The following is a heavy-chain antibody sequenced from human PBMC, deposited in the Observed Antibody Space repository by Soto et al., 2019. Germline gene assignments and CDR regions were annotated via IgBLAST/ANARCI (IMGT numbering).Heavy chain of an antibody. D-gene: IGHD2-8*02. J-gene: IGHJ2*01. Sequence: QVQLVESGGGLVKPGGSLRLSCAASGFTFSDYYMSWIRQAPGKGLEWVSYISATTTYKYYADSVKGRFIISRDNARNSLYLQTNSLRAEDTAVYYCARGGASKSGHLWYFDLWGRGTLVTVSS. CDR2: ISATTTYK. V-gene: IGHV3-11*06. CDR3: ARGGASKSGHLWYFDL. CDR1: GFTFSDYY.